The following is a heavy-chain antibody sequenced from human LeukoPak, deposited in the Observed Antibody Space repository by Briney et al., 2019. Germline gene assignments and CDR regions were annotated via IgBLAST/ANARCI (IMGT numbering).Heavy chain of an antibody. CDR3: ARDRTYYYGSGQKPEDAFDI. J-gene: IGHJ3*02. D-gene: IGHD3-10*01. V-gene: IGHV4-59*01. CDR2: IYYSGST. CDR1: GGSISSYY. Sequence: SETLSLTCTVSGGSISSYYWSWIRQPPGEGLEWIGYIYYSGSTNYNPSLKSRVTISVDTSKNQFSLKLSSVTAADTAVYYCARDRTYYYGSGQKPEDAFDIWGQGTMVTVSS.